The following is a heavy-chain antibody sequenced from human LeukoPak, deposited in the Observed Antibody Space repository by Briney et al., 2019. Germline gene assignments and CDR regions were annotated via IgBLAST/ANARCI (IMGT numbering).Heavy chain of an antibody. CDR1: GYTFTSYY. D-gene: IGHD5-24*01. Sequence: ASVKVSCKASGYTFTSYYMHWVRQAPGQGLEWMGIINPSGGSTSYARKFQGRVTMTRDMSTSTVYMELSSLRSEDTAVYYCAREFQMAAFDIWGQGTMVTVSS. CDR3: AREFQMAAFDI. CDR2: INPSGGST. V-gene: IGHV1-46*01. J-gene: IGHJ3*02.